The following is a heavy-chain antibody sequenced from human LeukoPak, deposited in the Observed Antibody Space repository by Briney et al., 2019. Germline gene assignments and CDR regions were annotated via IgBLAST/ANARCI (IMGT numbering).Heavy chain of an antibody. CDR2: IKQDGSDK. Sequence: GGSLRLSCAASGFTFSSYWMSWFRQAPGKGLEWVANIKQDGSDKYYVDSVKGRFTISRDNAKNSLYLQMNSLRAEDTAVYYCARDEYGSGSYYDLGLAFDYWGQGSLVTVSS. CDR1: GFTFSSYW. CDR3: ARDEYGSGSYYDLGLAFDY. V-gene: IGHV3-7*01. D-gene: IGHD3-10*01. J-gene: IGHJ4*02.